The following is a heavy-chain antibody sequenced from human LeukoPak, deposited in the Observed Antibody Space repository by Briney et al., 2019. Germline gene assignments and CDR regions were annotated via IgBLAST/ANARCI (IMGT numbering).Heavy chain of an antibody. CDR2: IYYSGST. Sequence: SETLSLTCTVSGGSISSGGYYWSWIRQHPGKGLEWIGYIYYSGSTYYNPSLKSRVTISVDTSKNQFSLKLSSVTAADTAVYYCARGAPGFLPYGMDVWGQGTTVTVSS. CDR3: ARGAPGFLPYGMDV. J-gene: IGHJ6*02. V-gene: IGHV4-31*03. D-gene: IGHD3-3*01. CDR1: GGSISSGGYY.